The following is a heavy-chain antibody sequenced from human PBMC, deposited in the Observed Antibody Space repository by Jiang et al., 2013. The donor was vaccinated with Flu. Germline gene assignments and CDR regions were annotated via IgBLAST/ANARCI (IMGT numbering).Heavy chain of an antibody. D-gene: IGHD3-16*02. V-gene: IGHV4-4*02. CDR3: ARVGAYYDYIWGSYRYYYFDY. CDR2: IYHSGST. CDR1: SISSSNW. Sequence: SISSSNWWSWVRPAPRKGLEWIGEIYHSGSTNYNPSLKSRVTISVDKSKNQFSLKLSSVTAADTAVYYCARVGAYYDYIWGSYRYYYFDYWGQGTLVTVSS. J-gene: IGHJ4*02.